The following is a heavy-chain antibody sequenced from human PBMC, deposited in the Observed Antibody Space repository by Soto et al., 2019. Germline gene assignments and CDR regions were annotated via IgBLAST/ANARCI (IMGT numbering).Heavy chain of an antibody. CDR1: GGSVSSGSYY. D-gene: IGHD1-1*01. J-gene: IGHJ4*02. CDR2: IYYSGST. CDR3: AGAKRTTFLDY. V-gene: IGHV4-61*01. Sequence: PSETLSLTCTVSGGSVSSGSYYWSWIRQPPGTGLEWIGYIYYSGSTNYNPSLKSRVTISVDTSKNQFSLKLSSVTAANTAVYYCAGAKRTTFLDYCGQGTLVTVSS.